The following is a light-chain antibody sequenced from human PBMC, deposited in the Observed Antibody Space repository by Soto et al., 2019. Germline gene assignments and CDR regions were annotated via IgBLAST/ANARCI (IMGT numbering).Light chain of an antibody. CDR1: TAEIGGYDF. CDR3: ASWDDSLNGWV. V-gene: IGLV2-11*01. J-gene: IGLJ3*02. CDR2: DVT. Sequence: QSALTQPRSVSGSPGQSVTISCTGTTAEIGGYDFVSWYQQHPGKAPKLMIYDVTKRPSGVPDRFSGSKSGSTASLTISGLQAEDEADYYCASWDDSLNGWVFGGGTQLTVL.